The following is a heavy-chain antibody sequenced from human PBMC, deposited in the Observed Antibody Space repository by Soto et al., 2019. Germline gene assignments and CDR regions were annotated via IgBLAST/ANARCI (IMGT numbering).Heavy chain of an antibody. CDR3: ARDRSITTHYAMDV. J-gene: IGHJ6*02. D-gene: IGHD3-3*01. CDR1: GFTFSSSA. V-gene: IGHV3-30*04. Sequence: XESRRRSWAACGFTFSSSAMHWVRQAPGKGLEWGAVISYYGGHKFYADSVKGRFTISRDKSKSTRYMQMKSLRDEDTAVFCGARDRSITTHYAMDVWRQGTTVTVSS. CDR2: ISYYGGHK.